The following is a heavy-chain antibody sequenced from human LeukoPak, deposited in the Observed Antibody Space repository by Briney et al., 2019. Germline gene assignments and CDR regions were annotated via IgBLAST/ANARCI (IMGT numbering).Heavy chain of an antibody. V-gene: IGHV3-43*02. D-gene: IGHD3-3*01. J-gene: IGHJ4*02. CDR2: ISGVGGST. CDR1: GFTFDDYA. Sequence: GGSLRLSCAASGFTFDDYAMHWVRQAPGKGLEWVSLISGVGGSTCYADSVKGRFTISRDNSKNSLYLQMNSLRTEDTALYYCAKVRDFWSGYNDYWGQGTLVTVSS. CDR3: AKVRDFWSGYNDY.